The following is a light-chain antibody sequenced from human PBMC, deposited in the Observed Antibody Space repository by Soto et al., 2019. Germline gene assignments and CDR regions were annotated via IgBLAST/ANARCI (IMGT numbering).Light chain of an antibody. Sequence: SYELTQPPSVSVAPGQTARITCGGNNIGSKSVHWYQQKPGQAPVLVVYDDSDRPSGSPERFSGSNSGNTATLTISRVEAGDEGDYYCQVWESSSDHWVFGGGTKVTVL. CDR2: DDS. CDR3: QVWESSSDHWV. CDR1: NIGSKS. J-gene: IGLJ3*02. V-gene: IGLV3-21*02.